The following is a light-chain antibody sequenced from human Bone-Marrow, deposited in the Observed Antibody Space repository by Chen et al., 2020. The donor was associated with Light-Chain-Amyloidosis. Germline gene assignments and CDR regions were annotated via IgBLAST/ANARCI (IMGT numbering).Light chain of an antibody. CDR2: EGS. V-gene: IGLV2-23*01. CDR1: SSDVGSYNH. CDR3: CSYAGSSTWV. Sequence: QSALTQPASVSGSPGQSITIPCTGTSSDVGSYNHVSWYQQHPGKAPELMIYEGSKRPSGVSNRFSSSKSGNTASLTISGLQAEDEADYYCCSYAGSSTWVFGGWTKLTVL. J-gene: IGLJ3*02.